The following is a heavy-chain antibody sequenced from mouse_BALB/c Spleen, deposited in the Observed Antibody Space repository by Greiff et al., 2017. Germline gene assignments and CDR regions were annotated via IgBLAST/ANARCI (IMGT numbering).Heavy chain of an antibody. Sequence: EVHLVESGGGLVQPGGSRKLSCAASGFTFRDYGMAWVRQAPGKGPEWVAFISNLAYSIYYADTVTGRFTISRENAKNTLYLEMSSLRSEDTAMYYCAKYYYGSSPYFDYWGQGTTLTVSS. J-gene: IGHJ2*01. D-gene: IGHD1-1*01. V-gene: IGHV5-15*02. CDR3: AKYYYGSSPYFDY. CDR2: ISNLAYSI. CDR1: GFTFRDYG.